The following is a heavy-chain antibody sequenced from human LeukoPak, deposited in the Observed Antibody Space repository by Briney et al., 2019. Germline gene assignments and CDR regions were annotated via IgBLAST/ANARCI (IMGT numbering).Heavy chain of an antibody. V-gene: IGHV4-31*03. D-gene: IGHD5-12*01. Sequence: PSQTLSLLCTVSGRSLSSGGYYWSWVRQPPGRVLERIGYIYYSGSTYYNPSLKSRVNISVDTSKNQFSLKLSSVTAADTAVYYCARDKSEYSGYDYDDAFDIWGQGTMVTVSS. CDR3: ARDKSEYSGYDYDDAFDI. J-gene: IGHJ3*02. CDR2: IYYSGST. CDR1: GRSLSSGGYY.